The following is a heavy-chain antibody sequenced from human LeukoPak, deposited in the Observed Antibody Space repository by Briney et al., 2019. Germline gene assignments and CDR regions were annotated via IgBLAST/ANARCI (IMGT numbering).Heavy chain of an antibody. V-gene: IGHV1-69*01. CDR1: GGTFSSYA. Sequence: GSSVKVSCKASGGTFSSYAISWVRQAPGQGLEWMGGIIPIFGTANYAQKFQGRVTITADESTSTAYMELSSLRSEDTAVYYCARAPDLNYDFWSGYYSLGYWGQGTLVTVSS. D-gene: IGHD3-3*01. CDR3: ARAPDLNYDFWSGYYSLGY. CDR2: IIPIFGTA. J-gene: IGHJ4*02.